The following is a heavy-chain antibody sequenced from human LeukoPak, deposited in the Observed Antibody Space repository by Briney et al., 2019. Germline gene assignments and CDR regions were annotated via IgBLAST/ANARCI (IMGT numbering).Heavy chain of an antibody. D-gene: IGHD2-2*01. CDR3: AREDAPYCSSTSCYYYYGMDV. V-gene: IGHV3-30*04. CDR1: GFTFSSYA. Sequence: GGSLRLSCAASGFTFSSYAKHWVRQAPGKGLEWVAVISYDGSNKYYADSVKGRFTISRDNSKNTLYLQMNSLRAEDTAVYYCAREDAPYCSSTSCYYYYGMDVWGKGTSVTVSS. CDR2: ISYDGSNK. J-gene: IGHJ6*04.